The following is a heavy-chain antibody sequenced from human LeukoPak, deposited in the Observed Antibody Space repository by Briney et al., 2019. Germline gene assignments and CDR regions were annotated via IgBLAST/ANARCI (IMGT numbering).Heavy chain of an antibody. D-gene: IGHD2-15*01. CDR1: GFTFSSYG. Sequence: GGSLRLSCAASGFTFSSYGMHWVRQAPGKGLEWVAVIWYDGGNKYYADSVKGRFAISRGNSKNTLYLQMNSLRAEDTAVYYCAKYCSGGSCYSGLDYWGQGTLVTASS. CDR2: IWYDGGNK. J-gene: IGHJ4*02. CDR3: AKYCSGGSCYSGLDY. V-gene: IGHV3-33*06.